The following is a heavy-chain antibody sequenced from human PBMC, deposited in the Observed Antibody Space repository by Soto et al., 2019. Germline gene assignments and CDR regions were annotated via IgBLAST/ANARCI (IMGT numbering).Heavy chain of an antibody. CDR1: GFTFDDYA. Sequence: EVQLVESGGGLVQPGRSLRLSCAASGFTFDDYAMHWVRQAPGKGLEWVSGISWNSGSIGYADSVKGRFTISRDNAKNYLYLQMNSLRAEDTALYYCAKTMITFGGVIAKPFDYWGQGTLVTVSS. CDR3: AKTMITFGGVIAKPFDY. D-gene: IGHD3-16*02. J-gene: IGHJ4*02. V-gene: IGHV3-9*01. CDR2: ISWNSGSI.